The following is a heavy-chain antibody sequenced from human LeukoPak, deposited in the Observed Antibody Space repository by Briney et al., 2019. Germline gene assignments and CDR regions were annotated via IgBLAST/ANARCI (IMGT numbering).Heavy chain of an antibody. D-gene: IGHD3-10*01. V-gene: IGHV1-58*01. J-gene: IGHJ4*02. CDR2: IVVGSGNT. CDR3: AAAFGRWSAGTFDY. CDR1: GFTFTSSA. Sequence: GASVKVSCKASGFTFTSSAVQWVRQARGKRLEWIGWIVVGSGNTNYAQKLQERVTITRDMSTSTAYMELSSLRSEDTAVYYCAAAFGRWSAGTFDYWGQGTLVTVSS.